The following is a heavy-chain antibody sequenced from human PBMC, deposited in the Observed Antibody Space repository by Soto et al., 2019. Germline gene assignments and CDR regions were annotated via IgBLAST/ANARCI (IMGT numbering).Heavy chain of an antibody. CDR1: GFSLSGYG. CDR3: ARDVDTTSHLNWFDP. CDR2: IWYDGTTK. D-gene: IGHD5-18*01. V-gene: IGHV3-33*01. J-gene: IGHJ5*02. Sequence: QVQLVESGGGVVQPGRSLRLSCAVSGFSLSGYGVHWVRQAPGKGLEWVAVIWYDGTTKNYADSVKGRFTISRDSSKNTVYLQMDSLKVEDTAVYYCARDVDTTSHLNWFDPWGQGALVTVSS.